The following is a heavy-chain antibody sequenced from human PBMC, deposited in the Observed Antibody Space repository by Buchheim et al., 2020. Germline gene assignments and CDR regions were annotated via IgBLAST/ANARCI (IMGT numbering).Heavy chain of an antibody. CDR2: LYYCGST. V-gene: IGHV4-31*03. D-gene: IGHD1-26*01. CDR1: GASISSGGYY. CDR3: ARGNAPMGAFDL. J-gene: IGHJ3*01. Sequence: QVQLQESGPGLVKPSQTLSLTCTVSGASISSGGYYWSWIRQLPGKGLEWIGYLYYCGSTYLNPSLKSRVTQSVDPCQNRVFLKLSSVTAADTAVYYCARGNAPMGAFDLWGQGT.